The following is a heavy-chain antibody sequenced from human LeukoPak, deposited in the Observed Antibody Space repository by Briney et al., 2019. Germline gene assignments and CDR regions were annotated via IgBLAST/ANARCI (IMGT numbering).Heavy chain of an antibody. CDR1: GYTFTGYY. D-gene: IGHD6-13*01. CDR3: ARVLKQQGSSGFDN. J-gene: IGHJ3*02. V-gene: IGHV1-2*06. Sequence: ASVKVSCKASGYTFTGYYMHWVRQAPGQGLEWMGRINPNSGGTNYAQKFQGRVTMTRDTSISTAYMELSRLRSDDTAVSYCARVLKQQGSSGFDNWGQGTMVTVSS. CDR2: INPNSGGT.